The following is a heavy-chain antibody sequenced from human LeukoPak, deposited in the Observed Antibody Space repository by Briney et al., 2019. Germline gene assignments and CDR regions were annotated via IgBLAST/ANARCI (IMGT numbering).Heavy chain of an antibody. V-gene: IGHV1-69*02. CDR1: GGTFSSYT. CDR3: GGWYCSSTSCSRHNWFDP. CDR2: IIPILGIA. J-gene: IGHJ5*02. Sequence: ASVKVSRKASGGTFSSYTISLVRQAPGQGLEWMGRIIPILGIANYAQKFQGRVTITADKSTSTAYMELSSLRSEDTAVYYCGGWYCSSTSCSRHNWFDPWGQGTLVTVSS. D-gene: IGHD2-2*01.